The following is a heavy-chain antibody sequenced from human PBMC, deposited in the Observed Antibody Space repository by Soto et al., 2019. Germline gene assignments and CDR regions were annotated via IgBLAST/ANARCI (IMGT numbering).Heavy chain of an antibody. D-gene: IGHD1-26*01. J-gene: IGHJ6*03. CDR3: AKADSGSYPRGYYYYYYMDV. Sequence: GGSLRLSCAASGFTFSSYGMHWVRQAPGKGLEWVAVISYDGSNKYYADSVKGRFTISRDNSKNTLYLQMNSLRAEDTAVYYCAKADSGSYPRGYYYYYYMDVWGKGTTVTVSS. CDR2: ISYDGSNK. CDR1: GFTFSSYG. V-gene: IGHV3-30*18.